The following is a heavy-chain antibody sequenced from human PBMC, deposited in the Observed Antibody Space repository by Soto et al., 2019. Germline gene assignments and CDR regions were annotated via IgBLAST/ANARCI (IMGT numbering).Heavy chain of an antibody. CDR3: VKAFGGWESRTGLGDYYFDC. Sequence: EVKLLESGGGSVQPGGALRLSCAACGFTFNTCAMSWVRQAPGKGLELVASVSATAENTYYADSVKGRFTISRDNSKDPLSLDIRSLRGDDTAVYYCVKAFGGWESRTGLGDYYFDCWGQGTPVTISS. D-gene: IGHD3-16*01. CDR1: GFTFNTCA. J-gene: IGHJ4*02. V-gene: IGHV3-23*01. CDR2: VSATAENT.